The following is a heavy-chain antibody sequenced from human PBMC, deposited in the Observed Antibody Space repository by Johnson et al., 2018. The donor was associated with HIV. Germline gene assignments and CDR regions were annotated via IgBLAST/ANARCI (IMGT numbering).Heavy chain of an antibody. D-gene: IGHD1-26*01. CDR3: ARDPGHSGSYREAFDI. Sequence: VQLVESGGGVVQPGRSLRLSCAASGFNFSSYGMHWVRQAPGQGLAWVSYISSTGSTIYYADSVKGRFTISRDNAKNSLYLQINSLRAEDTAVYYCARDPGHSGSYREAFDIWGQGTMVTVSS. CDR2: ISSTGSTI. J-gene: IGHJ3*02. CDR1: GFNFSSYG. V-gene: IGHV3-48*04.